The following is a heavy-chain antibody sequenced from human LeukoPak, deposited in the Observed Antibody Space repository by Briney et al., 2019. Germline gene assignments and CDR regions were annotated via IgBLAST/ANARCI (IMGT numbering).Heavy chain of an antibody. CDR2: ISGSSSYI. CDR3: ARRGDGYNFGAFDI. Sequence: GGSLRLSCAASGFTFSSYSMNWVRQAPGKGLEWVSSISGSSSYIYYADSVKGRFTISRDNAKNSLYLQMNSLRAEDTAVYYCARRGDGYNFGAFDIWGQGTMVTVSS. J-gene: IGHJ3*02. V-gene: IGHV3-21*01. D-gene: IGHD5-24*01. CDR1: GFTFSSYS.